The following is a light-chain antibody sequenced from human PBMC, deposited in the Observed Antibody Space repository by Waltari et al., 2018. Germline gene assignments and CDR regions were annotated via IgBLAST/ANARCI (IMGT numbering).Light chain of an antibody. J-gene: IGLJ1*01. CDR3: SSYTSSRTYV. V-gene: IGLV2-14*03. Sequence: QSALSQPASVSGSPGQSITISCTGTSSDIGAYNHVSWYQQHPGEAPKLMFYDVSNRPAGVSPRCSASKAGNTASLTISGLQAEDEADFYCSSYTSSRTYVFGTGTKVTVL. CDR2: DVS. CDR1: SSDIGAYNH.